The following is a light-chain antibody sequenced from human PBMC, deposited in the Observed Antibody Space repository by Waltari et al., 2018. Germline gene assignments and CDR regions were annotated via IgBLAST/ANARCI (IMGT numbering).Light chain of an antibody. CDR3: QQSYSTPPP. Sequence: IQMTQSPSSLSASVADSVPITCRASQGIICYFNWDQQKPGKAPKLLISAASSLQSGVPSRFSGSGSGTDFTLTISSLQPEDFATYYGQQSYSTPPPLGPGTTVDI. J-gene: IGKJ3*01. CDR1: QGIICY. V-gene: IGKV1-39*01. CDR2: AAS.